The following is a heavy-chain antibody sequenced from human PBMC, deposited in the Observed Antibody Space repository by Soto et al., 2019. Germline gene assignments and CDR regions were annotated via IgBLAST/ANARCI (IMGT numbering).Heavy chain of an antibody. D-gene: IGHD2-8*02. J-gene: IGHJ4*02. Sequence: SETLSLTCAVYGGSFSGYYWSWIRQPPGKGLEWIGEINHSGSTNYNPSIKSRVTISVDTSKNQFSLKLSSVTAADTAVYYCARGQSSLLLDCWGQGVLVTVSS. CDR1: GGSFSGYY. CDR2: INHSGST. CDR3: ARGQSSLLLDC. V-gene: IGHV4-34*01.